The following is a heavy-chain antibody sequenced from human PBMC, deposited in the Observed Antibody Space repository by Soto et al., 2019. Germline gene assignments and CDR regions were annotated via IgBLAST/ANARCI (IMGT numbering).Heavy chain of an antibody. Sequence: PSETLSLTCTVSGGSISSSSYYWGWIRQPPGKGLEWIGSIYYSGSTYYNPSLKSRVTISVDTSKNQFSLKLSSVTAADTAVYYCARHIIYSSSSHWFDPWGQGTLVTVSS. V-gene: IGHV4-39*01. J-gene: IGHJ5*02. CDR2: IYYSGST. D-gene: IGHD6-6*01. CDR3: ARHIIYSSSSHWFDP. CDR1: GGSISSSSYY.